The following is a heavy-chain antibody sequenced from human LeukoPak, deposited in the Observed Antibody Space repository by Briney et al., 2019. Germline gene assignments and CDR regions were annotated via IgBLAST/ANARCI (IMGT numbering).Heavy chain of an antibody. V-gene: IGHV3-30-3*01. CDR3: ARAHRYSGSYSRDYFDY. J-gene: IGHJ4*02. CDR2: ISYDGSNK. Sequence: GGSLRLSCAASGFTFSSYAMHWVRQAPGKGLEWVAVISYDGSNKYYADSVKGRFTISRDNSKNTLYLQINSLRAEDTAVYYCARAHRYSGSYSRDYFDYWGQGTLVTVSS. D-gene: IGHD1-26*01. CDR1: GFTFSSYA.